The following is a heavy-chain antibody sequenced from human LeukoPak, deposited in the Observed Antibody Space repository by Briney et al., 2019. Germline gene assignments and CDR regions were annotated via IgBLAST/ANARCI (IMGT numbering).Heavy chain of an antibody. CDR2: IKQDGSEK. D-gene: IGHD3-9*01. J-gene: IGHJ4*02. CDR1: GFTFSSYW. V-gene: IGHV3-7*03. CDR3: ARVGYYDILTGYFNYFDY. Sequence: GGSLRLSCAASGFTFSSYWMSWVRQAPGTGQEWVGNIKQDGSEKYYVDSVKGRFTISRDNAKNSLYLQMNSLRAEDTAVYYCARVGYYDILTGYFNYFDYWGQGTLVTVSS.